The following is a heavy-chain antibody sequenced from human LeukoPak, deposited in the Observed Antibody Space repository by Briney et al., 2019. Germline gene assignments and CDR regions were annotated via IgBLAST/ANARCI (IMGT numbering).Heavy chain of an antibody. Sequence: GASVTVSCKASGYTFTSYDINWVRQATGQGLEWMGWMNPNSGNTGYAQKFQGRVTMTRNTSISTAYMELSSLRSEDTAVYYCARGGVIAAAGTWYYYYGMDVWGQGTTVTVSS. CDR3: ARGGVIAAAGTWYYYYGMDV. CDR2: MNPNSGNT. J-gene: IGHJ6*02. CDR1: GYTFTSYD. D-gene: IGHD6-13*01. V-gene: IGHV1-8*01.